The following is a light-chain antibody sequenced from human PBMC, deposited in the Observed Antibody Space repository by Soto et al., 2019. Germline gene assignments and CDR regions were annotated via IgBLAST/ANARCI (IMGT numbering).Light chain of an antibody. V-gene: IGKV1-27*01. Sequence: IEMTQSHSSLSSSVGDRVTITCLASQGIRNDLAWFQQKPGKAPKRLIYAASNLQSGVPSRFSGSGSGTDFTLTISSLQPEDVAIYYCQKYNSSPLTFGGGAKVDI. CDR1: QGIRND. J-gene: IGKJ4*01. CDR3: QKYNSSPLT. CDR2: AAS.